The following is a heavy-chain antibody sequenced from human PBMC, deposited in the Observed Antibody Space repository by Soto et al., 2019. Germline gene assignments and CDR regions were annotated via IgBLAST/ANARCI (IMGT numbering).Heavy chain of an antibody. D-gene: IGHD3-10*01. CDR3: ARDLFGEDGAGYFDY. J-gene: IGHJ4*02. CDR1: GYSFSTYG. V-gene: IGHV1-18*01. CDR2: ISSLNGNT. Sequence: QVHLVQSGVEVKKPGASVKVSCKASGYSFSTYGISWVRQAPGQGLEWMGWISSLNGNTNYAQNLQGRVTMTTDTSTSTAYMELRSLGFDDTSMYYCARDLFGEDGAGYFDYWGQGTLVTVSS.